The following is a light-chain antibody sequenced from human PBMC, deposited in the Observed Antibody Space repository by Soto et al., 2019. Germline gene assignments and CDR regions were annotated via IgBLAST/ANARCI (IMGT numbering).Light chain of an antibody. CDR3: QQYDSYPWT. Sequence: DIRMTQSPSTLSASVGERVTITCRASQSVSNWLAWYQQKPGKATKLLIYDVSSLESGVPSRFSGSGSGTEFILTISSLQPDDFATYYCQQYDSYPWTFDQGTKVDIX. V-gene: IGKV1-5*01. J-gene: IGKJ1*01. CDR2: DVS. CDR1: QSVSNW.